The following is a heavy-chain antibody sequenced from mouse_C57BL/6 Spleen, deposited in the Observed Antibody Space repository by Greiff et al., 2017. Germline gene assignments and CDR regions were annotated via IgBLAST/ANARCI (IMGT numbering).Heavy chain of an antibody. CDR2: ISGGSSTI. CDR3: ARAIYYYVSSSPFDY. CDR1: GFTFSDYG. Sequence: EVQGVESGGGLVKPGGSLKLSCAASGFTFSDYGMHWVRQAPEKGLEWVAYISGGSSTIYYADTVKGRFTISRDNAKNTLFLQMISLRSEDTAMYYCARAIYYYVSSSPFDYWGQGTTLTVSS. V-gene: IGHV5-17*01. D-gene: IGHD1-1*01. J-gene: IGHJ2*01.